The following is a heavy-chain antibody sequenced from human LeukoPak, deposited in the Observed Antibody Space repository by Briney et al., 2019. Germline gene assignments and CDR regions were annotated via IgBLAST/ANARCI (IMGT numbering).Heavy chain of an antibody. CDR1: GFTFSNYA. J-gene: IGHJ4*02. V-gene: IGHV3-23*01. Sequence: GGPLRLSCAASGFTFSNYAMSWVPQAPGKGLEGVSTISSSGGRTYYAESVKGRFTIYRDNSKNTLYLQMNGLRAEDTAVYYCARGVDVWGSYRQYYFDYWGQGTLVTVSS. CDR2: ISSSGGRT. D-gene: IGHD3-16*02. CDR3: ARGVDVWGSYRQYYFDY.